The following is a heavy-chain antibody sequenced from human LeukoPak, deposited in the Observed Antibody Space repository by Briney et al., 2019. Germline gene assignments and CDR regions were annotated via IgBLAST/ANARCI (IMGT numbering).Heavy chain of an antibody. Sequence: SETLSLTCTVSGGSISSYYWSWIRQPPGKGLEWIGYIYYSGSTNYNPSLKSRVTISVDTSKNQFSLKLSSVTAADTAVYYRARGPYYDSSGYLNDAFDIWGQGTMVTVSS. CDR1: GGSISSYY. D-gene: IGHD3-22*01. CDR2: IYYSGST. J-gene: IGHJ3*02. V-gene: IGHV4-59*01. CDR3: ARGPYYDSSGYLNDAFDI.